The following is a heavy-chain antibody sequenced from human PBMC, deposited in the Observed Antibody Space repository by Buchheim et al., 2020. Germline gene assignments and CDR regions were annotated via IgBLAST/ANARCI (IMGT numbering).Heavy chain of an antibody. V-gene: IGHV3-30*04. J-gene: IGHJ4*02. CDR1: GFTFSSYA. CDR3: ARVPLTYYYDSSGYYYAPDY. Sequence: QVQLVESGGGVVQPGRSLRLPCAASGFTFSSYAMHWVRQAPGKGLEWVAVISYDGSNKYYADSVKGRFTISRDNSKNTLYLQMNSLRAEDTAVYYCARVPLTYYYDSSGYYYAPDYWGQGTL. CDR2: ISYDGSNK. D-gene: IGHD3-22*01.